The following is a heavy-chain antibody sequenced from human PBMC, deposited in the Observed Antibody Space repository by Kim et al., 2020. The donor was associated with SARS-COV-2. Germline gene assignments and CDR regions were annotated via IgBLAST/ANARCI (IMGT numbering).Heavy chain of an antibody. Sequence: SETLSLTCTVSGGSISSSSYYWGWIRQPPGKGLEWIGSIYYSGSTYYNPSLKSRVTISVDTSKNQFSLKLSSVTAADTAVYYCARQGSSSPWYFDLWGRGTLVTVSS. J-gene: IGHJ2*01. D-gene: IGHD6-6*01. CDR2: IYYSGST. CDR3: ARQGSSSPWYFDL. V-gene: IGHV4-39*01. CDR1: GGSISSSSYY.